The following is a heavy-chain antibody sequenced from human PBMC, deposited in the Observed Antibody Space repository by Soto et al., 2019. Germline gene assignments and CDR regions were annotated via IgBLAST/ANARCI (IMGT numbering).Heavy chain of an antibody. Sequence: QVQLVQSGAEVKKPGSSVKVSCKASGGTFNNYAISWVRQAPGQGLEWMGGIIPIIGTADYADKFQGRLAISADEYTGTTFMELSSLRAEDTALYYCAREGVDVVATSAFDYWGQGTLVTVSS. J-gene: IGHJ4*02. CDR2: IIPIIGTA. CDR1: GGTFNNYA. V-gene: IGHV1-69*01. CDR3: AREGVDVVATSAFDY. D-gene: IGHD5-12*01.